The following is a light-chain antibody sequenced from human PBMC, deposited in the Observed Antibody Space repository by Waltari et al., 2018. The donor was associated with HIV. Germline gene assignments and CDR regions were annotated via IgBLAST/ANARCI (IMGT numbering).Light chain of an antibody. CDR2: GAS. V-gene: IGKV3-20*01. J-gene: IGKJ3*01. Sequence: SSRASQSVSISYLAWYQQKPGQAPRLLIYGASSRATSIPDRFSGSVSGTDLTHNISRLGRIYCTVYYCQLNENSPQFTYDPETKVDI. CDR3: QLNENSPQFT. CDR1: QSVSISY.